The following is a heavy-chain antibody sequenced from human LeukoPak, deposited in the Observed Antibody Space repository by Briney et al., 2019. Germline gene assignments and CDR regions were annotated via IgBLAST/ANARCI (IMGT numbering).Heavy chain of an antibody. V-gene: IGHV4-38-2*02. Sequence: SETLSLTCTVSGYSINNGYYWGWIRQPPGKGLEWIGSIYHSGGTYYKPSLKSRVTISVDTSKNQFSLKLSSVTATDTAVYYCVKEATVWGSLNAFDIWGQGTMVTVSS. CDR3: VKEATVWGSLNAFDI. D-gene: IGHD3-16*01. CDR2: IYHSGGT. CDR1: GYSINNGYY. J-gene: IGHJ3*02.